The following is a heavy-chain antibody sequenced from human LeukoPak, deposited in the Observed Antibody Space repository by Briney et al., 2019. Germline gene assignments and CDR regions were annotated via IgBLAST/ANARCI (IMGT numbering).Heavy chain of an antibody. J-gene: IGHJ5*02. CDR1: GYSFTNYY. CDR3: ARATMVRGVIFWFDP. CDR2: INPSGGTT. V-gene: IGHV1-46*01. D-gene: IGHD3-10*01. Sequence: ASVKVSCKTSGYSFTNYYMHWVRQAPGQGLEWMGIINPSGGTTNYAQKFQGRVTMTRDTSTTTVYMELASLRSEDTAVYYCARATMVRGVIFWFDPWGQGTLVTVSS.